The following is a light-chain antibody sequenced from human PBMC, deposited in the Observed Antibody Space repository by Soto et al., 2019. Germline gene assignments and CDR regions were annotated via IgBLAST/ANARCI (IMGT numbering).Light chain of an antibody. V-gene: IGKV3-15*01. J-gene: IGKJ1*01. Sequence: EIVMTQSPPTLSVSPGERATLSCRASQSVSNNLVWYQQKPGQAPSLRIHSASTRATVIPARFSGSGSGTDFTLTINSLQSEDFAVYYCQQYNTWPWTFGQGTKVEIK. CDR1: QSVSNN. CDR2: SAS. CDR3: QQYNTWPWT.